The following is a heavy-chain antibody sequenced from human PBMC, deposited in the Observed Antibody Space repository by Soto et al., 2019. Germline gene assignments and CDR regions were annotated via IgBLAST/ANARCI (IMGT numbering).Heavy chain of an antibody. J-gene: IGHJ4*02. Sequence: SLRLSCTASGFPFGTFLMSWFRQAPGKGMEWVGFIRSQPYGGTAEYAASVRGRFTISRDDSKGIAYLQMNSLQTEDSGVYYCIGSFPFWGQGTLVTVSS. CDR2: IRSQPYGGTA. V-gene: IGHV3-49*03. CDR3: IGSFPF. D-gene: IGHD3-10*01. CDR1: GFPFGTFL.